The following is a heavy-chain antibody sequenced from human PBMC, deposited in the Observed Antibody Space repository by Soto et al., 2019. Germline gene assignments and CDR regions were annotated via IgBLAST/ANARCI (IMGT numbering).Heavy chain of an antibody. J-gene: IGHJ2*01. D-gene: IGHD3-10*01. Sequence: QVQLQESGPGLVKPSQTLSLTCTVSGGSISSGGYYWIWIRQHPGKGLEWIGYIYYSGSTYYNPSLTSRVTISVGTSKNHSSLKLSSVTAAATALYYWARDKSGWVGESRGWYFDLWGRGTLVTVSS. CDR3: ARDKSGWVGESRGWYFDL. CDR2: IYYSGST. V-gene: IGHV4-31*03. CDR1: GGSISSGGYY.